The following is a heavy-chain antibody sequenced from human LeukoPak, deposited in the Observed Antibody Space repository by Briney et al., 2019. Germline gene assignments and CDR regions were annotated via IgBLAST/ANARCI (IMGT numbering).Heavy chain of an antibody. V-gene: IGHV3-23*01. CDR1: GFTFSSYA. J-gene: IGHJ4*02. CDR3: GRGIGKGAWLVDY. CDR2: LSGSGGST. Sequence: PGGSLRLSCAASGFTFSSYAMNWVRQAPGKGLEWVSSLSGSGGSTVYADSVKGRFTISRDNSKNTLFLQMNSLRTEDTALYYCGRGIGKGAWLVDYWGQGTLVTVSS. D-gene: IGHD1-26*01.